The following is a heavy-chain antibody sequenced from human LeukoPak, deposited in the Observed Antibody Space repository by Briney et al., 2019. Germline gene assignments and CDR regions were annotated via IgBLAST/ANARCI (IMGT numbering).Heavy chain of an antibody. D-gene: IGHD5-24*01. V-gene: IGHV7-4-1*02. CDR3: ARLDVEMARDAFDI. CDR2: INTNTGNP. J-gene: IGHJ3*02. CDR1: GYTFTSYA. Sequence: ASVKVSCKASGYTFTSYAMNWVRQAPGQGLEWMGWINTNTGNPTYAQGFTGRFVFSLDTSVSTAYLQISSLKAEDTAVYYCARLDVEMARDAFDIWGQGTMVTVSS.